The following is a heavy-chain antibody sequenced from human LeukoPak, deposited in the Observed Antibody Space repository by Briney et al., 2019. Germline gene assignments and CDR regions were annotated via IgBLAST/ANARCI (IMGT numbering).Heavy chain of an antibody. CDR3: ARGRTKSDAFDL. CDR1: GYTFTSYC. Sequence: ASVKVSCKASGYTFTSYCITWVRQAPGQGLEWMGWISTYNDNTDYAQKLQGRVTMTTDTSTTTAYMELGSLTSDDTAVYYCARGRTKSDAFDLWGQGTMVTVYS. V-gene: IGHV1-18*01. J-gene: IGHJ3*01. CDR2: ISTYNDNT. D-gene: IGHD3-3*01.